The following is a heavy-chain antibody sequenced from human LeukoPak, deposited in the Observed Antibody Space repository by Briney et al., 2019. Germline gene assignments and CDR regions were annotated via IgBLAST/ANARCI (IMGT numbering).Heavy chain of an antibody. CDR1: GGTFSIYA. Sequence: SVKVSCKASGGTFSIYAISWVRQAPGQGLGWMGRIIPILGIANYAQKFQGRLTITADKSTNTAYMELSGLRSEDTAVYYCASPGIHYGGNSDYFDYWGQGTLVTVSS. CDR2: IIPILGIA. J-gene: IGHJ4*02. D-gene: IGHD4-23*01. CDR3: ASPGIHYGGNSDYFDY. V-gene: IGHV1-69*04.